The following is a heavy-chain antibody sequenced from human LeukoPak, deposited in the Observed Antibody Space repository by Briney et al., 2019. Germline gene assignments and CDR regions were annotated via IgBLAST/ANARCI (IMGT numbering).Heavy chain of an antibody. CDR3: AKDQWGWRFDY. J-gene: IGHJ4*02. D-gene: IGHD5-24*01. CDR1: GFTFSDYY. V-gene: IGHV3-11*01. Sequence: GGSLRLSCAASGFTFSDYYMSWIRQAPGKGLEWVSYISSSGSTIYYADSVKGRFTISRDNSRNMLYLQMNSLRAEDTAVYYCAKDQWGWRFDYWGRGTLVTVSS. CDR2: ISSSGSTI.